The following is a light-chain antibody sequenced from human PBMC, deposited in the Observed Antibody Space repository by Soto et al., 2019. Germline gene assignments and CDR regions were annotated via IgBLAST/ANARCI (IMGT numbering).Light chain of an antibody. CDR3: QQYDTSPLT. CDR1: QSVSSSY. CDR2: GAS. J-gene: IGKJ4*01. V-gene: IGKV3-20*01. Sequence: EIVLTQSTGNLSLSPGERATLSCRASQSVSSSYLAWYQHKPGQAPRLLIYGASSRATGIPDRFSGSGSGTDFTLTISRLEPEDFAVYYCQQYDTSPLTFGGGTKVEIK.